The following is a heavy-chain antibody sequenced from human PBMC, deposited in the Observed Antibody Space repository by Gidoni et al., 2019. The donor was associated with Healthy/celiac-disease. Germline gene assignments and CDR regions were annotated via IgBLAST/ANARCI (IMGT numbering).Heavy chain of an antibody. J-gene: IGHJ4*02. CDR3: ARNHSSSLKRPYYFDY. CDR2: IDWDDDK. CDR1: GFSLITSGMR. Sequence: QVTLKESGPALVRPTQTLTLTCTFSGFSLITSGMRVSWIRQPPGKALEWLARIDWDDDKFYRTSLKTRLTISNDTSKNKVVLTMTNMDPVDTATYYCARNHSSSLKRPYYFDYWGQGTLVTVSS. D-gene: IGHD6-6*01. V-gene: IGHV2-70*04.